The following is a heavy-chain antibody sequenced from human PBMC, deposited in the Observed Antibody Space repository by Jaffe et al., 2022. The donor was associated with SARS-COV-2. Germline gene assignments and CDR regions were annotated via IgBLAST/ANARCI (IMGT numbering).Heavy chain of an antibody. V-gene: IGHV3-23*01. D-gene: IGHD5-18*01. CDR3: AKGPSTYSYGHWVDY. Sequence: EVKLLESGGHLVQPGGSLRLSCAASGFTFRNYAINWVRQAPGRGLEWVSSISGSGESTYYADSVRGRFTISRDNSKDTLYLQMNSLRAEDTAVYYCAKGPSTYSYGHWVDYWGQGTLVTVS. CDR1: GFTFRNYA. J-gene: IGHJ4*02. CDR2: ISGSGEST.